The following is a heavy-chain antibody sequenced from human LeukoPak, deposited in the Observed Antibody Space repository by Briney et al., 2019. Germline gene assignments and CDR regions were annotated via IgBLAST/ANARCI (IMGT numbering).Heavy chain of an antibody. J-gene: IGHJ6*02. D-gene: IGHD3-16*01. CDR1: GFTFSSYA. CDR2: IYSGGST. V-gene: IGHV3-53*01. CDR3: ARDRGGHYGMDV. Sequence: GGSLRLSCAASGFTFSSYAMHWVRQAPGKGLEWVSVIYSGGSTYYADSVKGRFTISRDNSKNTLYLQMNSLRAEDTAVYYCARDRGGHYGMDVWGQGTTVTVSS.